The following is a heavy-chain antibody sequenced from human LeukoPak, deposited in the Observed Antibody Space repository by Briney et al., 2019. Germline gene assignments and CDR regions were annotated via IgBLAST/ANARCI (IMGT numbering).Heavy chain of an antibody. CDR3: ARALGATTAPNWFDP. D-gene: IGHD1-26*01. V-gene: IGHV4-4*07. Sequence: PSETLSLTCTVSGGSISSYYWSWIRQPAGKGLEWIGRIYTSGSTNYNPSLKSRVTTSVDTSKNQFSLKLSSVTAADTAVYYCARALGATTAPNWFDPWGQGTLVTVSS. CDR2: IYTSGST. J-gene: IGHJ5*02. CDR1: GGSISSYY.